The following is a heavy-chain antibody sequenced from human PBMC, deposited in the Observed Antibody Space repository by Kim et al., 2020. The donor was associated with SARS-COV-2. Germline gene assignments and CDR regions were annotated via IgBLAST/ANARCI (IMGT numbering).Heavy chain of an antibody. V-gene: IGHV4-59*01. CDR3: ARMDSSTWYSLDF. J-gene: IGHJ4*02. Sequence: SETLSLTCNVSGGSMSSYYWSWIRQPPGKGLEWVGYIYSSGSTNYNPSLKSRVTISLDTSKTQFSLKLSSVTAADNAVYYCARMDSSTWYSLDFWGQGPLATVS. CDR2: IYSSGST. D-gene: IGHD6-13*01. CDR1: GGSMSSYY.